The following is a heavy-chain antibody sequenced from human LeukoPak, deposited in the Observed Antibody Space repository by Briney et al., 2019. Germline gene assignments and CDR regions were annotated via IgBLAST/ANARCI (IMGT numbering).Heavy chain of an antibody. V-gene: IGHV4-4*07. CDR1: GTSISSYY. CDR2: IYTSGST. Sequence: SETLSLTCTVFGTSISSYYWNWIRQPAGKGLEWIGRIYTSGSTNYNPSLKSRVTISVDTSKNQFSLKLSSVTAADTAMYYCARGRVEMATIDFDYWGQGTLVTVSS. J-gene: IGHJ4*02. D-gene: IGHD5-24*01. CDR3: ARGRVEMATIDFDY.